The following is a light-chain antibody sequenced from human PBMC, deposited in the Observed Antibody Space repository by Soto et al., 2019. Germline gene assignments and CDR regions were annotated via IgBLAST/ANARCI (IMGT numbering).Light chain of an antibody. CDR2: GAS. J-gene: IGKJ3*01. CDR1: QSVSSSY. V-gene: IGKV3-20*01. CDR3: QQYGSSPWT. Sequence: EIVLTQSPGTLSLSPGERATLSCRASQSVSSSYLAWYQQKPGQAPRLLIYGASSRVTGIPDRFSGSGSGTDFTLTISRLEPEDFAVYYCQQYGSSPWTFGPGTKVDIK.